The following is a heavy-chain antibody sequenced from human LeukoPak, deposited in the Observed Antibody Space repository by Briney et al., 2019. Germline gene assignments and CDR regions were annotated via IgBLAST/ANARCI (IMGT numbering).Heavy chain of an antibody. CDR3: ARSRGFRSSGAFDI. Sequence: SETLSLTCAVYGGSLSGYYWSWIRQPPGKGLEWIGEINHSGSTNYNPSLKSRVTISVDTSKNQFSLKLSSVTAADTAVYYCARSRGFRSSGAFDIWGQGTMVTVSS. CDR1: GGSLSGYY. V-gene: IGHV4-34*01. CDR2: INHSGST. D-gene: IGHD6-6*01. J-gene: IGHJ3*02.